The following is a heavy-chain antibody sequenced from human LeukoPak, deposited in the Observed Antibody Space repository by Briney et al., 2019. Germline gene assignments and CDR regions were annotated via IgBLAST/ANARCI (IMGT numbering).Heavy chain of an antibody. Sequence: PSETLSLTCTVSGGSISSGGYYWSWIRQHPGKGLEWIGYIYYSGSTSYNPSLKSRVTILVDTSKNQFSLKLSSVTAADMAVYYCARHERDASLDHAFDIWGQGTMVTVSS. CDR2: IYYSGST. D-gene: IGHD5-24*01. V-gene: IGHV4-61*08. J-gene: IGHJ3*02. CDR3: ARHERDASLDHAFDI. CDR1: GGSISSGGYY.